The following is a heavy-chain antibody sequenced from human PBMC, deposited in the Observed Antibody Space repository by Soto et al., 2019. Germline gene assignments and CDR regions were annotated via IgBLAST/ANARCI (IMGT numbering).Heavy chain of an antibody. Sequence: RASVKVSCKASGGTFSSYAISWVRQAPGQGLEWMGGIIPIFGTANYAQKFQGRVTITADKSTSTAYMELSSLRSEDTAVYYCANHAVVPAAIGWFDPWGRGTLVTVSS. CDR1: GGTFSSYA. D-gene: IGHD2-2*01. J-gene: IGHJ5*02. CDR3: ANHAVVPAAIGWFDP. V-gene: IGHV1-69*06. CDR2: IIPIFGTA.